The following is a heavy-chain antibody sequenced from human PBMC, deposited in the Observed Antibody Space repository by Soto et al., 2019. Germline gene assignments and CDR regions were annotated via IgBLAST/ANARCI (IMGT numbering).Heavy chain of an antibody. Sequence: QVQLAQSGAEVKKPGSSVKVSCKASGGTFSSYAISWVRQAPGQGLDWMGGIIPIIGAANYAQQLQVRVTITADESTSTSYTALTNQMSEDTSVYYCAVTPGGGVYSSVCIFDYWGQGTLFTVSS. D-gene: IGHD6-19*01. CDR1: GGTFSSYA. J-gene: IGHJ4*02. CDR3: AVTPGGGVYSSVCIFDY. CDR2: IIPIIGAA. V-gene: IGHV1-69*01.